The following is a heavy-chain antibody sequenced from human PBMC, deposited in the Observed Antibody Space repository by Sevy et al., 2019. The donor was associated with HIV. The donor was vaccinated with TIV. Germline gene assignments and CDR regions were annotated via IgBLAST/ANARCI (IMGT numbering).Heavy chain of an antibody. V-gene: IGHV4-59*01. CDR1: GGSISSYY. D-gene: IGHD5-12*01. J-gene: IGHJ6*02. CDR3: AGGGTDGYNSAYYYYGMDV. CDR2: IYYSGST. Sequence: SETLSLTCTVSGGSISSYYWSWIRQPPGKGLEWIGYIYYSGSTNYNPALKSRVTISVDTSKNQFSLKLSSVTAADTAVYYCAGGGTDGYNSAYYYYGMDVWGQGTTVTVSS.